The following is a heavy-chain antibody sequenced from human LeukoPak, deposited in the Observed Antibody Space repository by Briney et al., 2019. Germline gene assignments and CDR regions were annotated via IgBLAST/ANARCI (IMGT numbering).Heavy chain of an antibody. CDR2: VSGTGGRT. Sequence: GGSLRLSCAASGFTFSTYAMSWVRQAPGKGLEWVSVVSGTGGRTYYADSVKGRFTISRDNSKNTLYLQMNSLRAEDTAVYYCAKVDPSYAYWGQGTLVTVSS. J-gene: IGHJ4*02. V-gene: IGHV3-23*01. CDR3: AKVDPSYAY. CDR1: GFTFSTYA. D-gene: IGHD2-8*01.